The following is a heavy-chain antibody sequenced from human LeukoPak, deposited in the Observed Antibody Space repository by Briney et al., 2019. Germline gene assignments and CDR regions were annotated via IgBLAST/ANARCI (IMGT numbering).Heavy chain of an antibody. D-gene: IGHD5-18*01. CDR3: ARRVDTAPFDP. CDR1: GGSISSGDYY. Sequence: SQTLSLTCTVSGGSISSGDYYWSWIRQPPGKGLEWIGYIYYSGSTNYNPSLKSRVTISVDTSKNQFSLKLSSVTAADTAVYYCARRVDTAPFDPWGQGTLVTVSS. V-gene: IGHV4-30-4*08. CDR2: IYYSGST. J-gene: IGHJ5*02.